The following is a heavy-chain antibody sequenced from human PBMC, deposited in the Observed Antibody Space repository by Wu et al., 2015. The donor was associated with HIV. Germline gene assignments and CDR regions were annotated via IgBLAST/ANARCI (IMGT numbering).Heavy chain of an antibody. J-gene: IGHJ4*02. CDR2: IIPIFGTA. D-gene: IGHD3-22*01. Sequence: QVQLVQSGAEVKKPGSSVKVSCKGSGGTFSRNAISWVRQAPGQGLEWMGRIIPIFGTANYAQKFQGRVTITADESTSTAYMELSSLRSEDTAVYYCARDARGIGYSFSAFDYWGQGTLVTVSS. V-gene: IGHV1-69*15. CDR3: ARDARGIGYSFSAFDY. CDR1: GGTFSRNA.